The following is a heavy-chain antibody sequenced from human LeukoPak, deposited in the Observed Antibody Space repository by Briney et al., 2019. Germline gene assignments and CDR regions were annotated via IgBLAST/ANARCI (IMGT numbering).Heavy chain of an antibody. J-gene: IGHJ4*02. CDR2: IYYSGST. D-gene: IGHD5-24*01. CDR3: AAMATIGFAY. V-gene: IGHV4-59*01. Sequence: SETLSLTCTVSGVSISSYYWSWIRQPPGKGLEWIGYIYYSGSTNYNPSLKSRVTISVDTSKNQFSLKLSSVTAEDTAVYYCAAMATIGFAYWGQGTLVTVSS. CDR1: GVSISSYY.